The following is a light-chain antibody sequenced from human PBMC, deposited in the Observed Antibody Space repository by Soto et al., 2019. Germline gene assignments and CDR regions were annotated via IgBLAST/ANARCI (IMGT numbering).Light chain of an antibody. CDR3: QQYGSSQFT. V-gene: IGKV3-20*01. CDR2: DTS. J-gene: IGKJ3*01. CDR1: QSVNNNY. Sequence: EIVLMQSPGPLSLSPGEGATLSCRASQSVNNNYLAWYQQRPGQAPTVLIFDTSRRATGVPDRFSGSGSGTDFTLRISRVEPDDFAVYYCQQYGSSQFTFGPGTKVNIK.